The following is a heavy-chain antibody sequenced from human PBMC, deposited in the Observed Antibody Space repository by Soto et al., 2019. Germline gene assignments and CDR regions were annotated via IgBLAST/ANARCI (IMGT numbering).Heavy chain of an antibody. CDR3: AASAEYYDISGYGY. V-gene: IGHV1-58*01. CDR2: IVVAVGNT. Sequence: PVNVAWKASGIPLSSAPGRCRRNARGQRLLWTGWIVVAVGNTNYAKKSQERVTISRDMSTSTAYMELSSLRSEDTAVYYCAASAEYYDISGYGYGGHGALVTVSS. J-gene: IGHJ4*01. CDR1: GIPLSSAP. D-gene: IGHD3-22*01.